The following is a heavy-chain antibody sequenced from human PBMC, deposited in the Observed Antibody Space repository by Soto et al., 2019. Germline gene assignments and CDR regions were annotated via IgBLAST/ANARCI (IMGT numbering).Heavy chain of an antibody. J-gene: IGHJ3*02. CDR2: IYYSGST. D-gene: IGHD1-26*01. CDR3: ARAGGNHTGKEAFDI. CDR1: GGSISSGGYY. Sequence: SETLSLTCTVSGGSISSGGYYWSWIRQHPGKGLEWIGYIYYSGSTYYNPSLKSRVTISVDTSKNQFYLKLSTVTAADAAVYYCARAGGNHTGKEAFDIWGQGTMVTVSS. V-gene: IGHV4-31*03.